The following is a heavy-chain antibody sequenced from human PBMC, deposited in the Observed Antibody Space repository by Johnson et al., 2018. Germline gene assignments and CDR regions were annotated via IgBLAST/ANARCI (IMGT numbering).Heavy chain of an antibody. V-gene: IGHV3-7*01. D-gene: IGHD3-9*01. J-gene: IGHJ3*02. Sequence: EVQLVESGGVVVQPGGSLRLSCAASGFTFSNYWMSWVRQAPGKGLEWVANIKQDGSEKYYVDSVKGRFTIPRDNAQNSLYLQMNSLRVEDTAVFYCARGPEGRLRYFDWLTDACDIWGQGTMVTVSS. CDR2: IKQDGSEK. CDR1: GFTFSNYW. CDR3: ARGPEGRLRYFDWLTDACDI.